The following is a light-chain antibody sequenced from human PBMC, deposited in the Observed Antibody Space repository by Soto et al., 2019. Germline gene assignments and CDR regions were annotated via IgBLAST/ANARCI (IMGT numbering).Light chain of an antibody. CDR2: RAS. CDR1: QSMNTL. J-gene: IGKJ5*01. Sequence: IVVTQSTATLSVSPGERSTLSCRASQSMNTLLAWYQQKPGQAPRLLIYRASTRATGIPDRFSGSGSGTEFTLTISSLQSEDFAVYYCQQYHDWPITFGQGTRLEIK. CDR3: QQYHDWPIT. V-gene: IGKV3-15*01.